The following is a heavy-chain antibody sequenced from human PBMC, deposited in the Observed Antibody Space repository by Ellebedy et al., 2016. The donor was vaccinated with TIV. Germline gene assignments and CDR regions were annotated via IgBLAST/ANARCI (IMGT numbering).Heavy chain of an antibody. CDR2: ISAYNGNT. CDR1: GYTFTSYG. CDR3: ARGPPYYDILTGHWGLGGDPAFDI. D-gene: IGHD3-9*01. J-gene: IGHJ3*02. V-gene: IGHV1-18*01. Sequence: ASVKVSCXASGYTFTSYGISWVRQAPGQGLEWMGWISAYNGNTNYAQKLQGRVTMTTDTSTSTAYMELRSLRSDDTAVYYCARGPPYYDILTGHWGLGGDPAFDIWGQGTMVTVSS.